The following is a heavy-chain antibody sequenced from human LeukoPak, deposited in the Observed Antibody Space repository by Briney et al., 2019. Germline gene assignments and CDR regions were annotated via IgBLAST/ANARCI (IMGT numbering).Heavy chain of an antibody. CDR2: IIPIFGTA. D-gene: IGHD3-22*01. Sequence: GASVKVSCKASGGTFSSYAISWVRQAPGQGLEWMGRIIPIFGTANYAQKFQGRVTITTDESTSTAYMELSSLRSEDTAVYYCARASYDSSGYYGLNAFDIWGQGTMVTVSS. V-gene: IGHV1-69*05. J-gene: IGHJ3*02. CDR1: GGTFSSYA. CDR3: ARASYDSSGYYGLNAFDI.